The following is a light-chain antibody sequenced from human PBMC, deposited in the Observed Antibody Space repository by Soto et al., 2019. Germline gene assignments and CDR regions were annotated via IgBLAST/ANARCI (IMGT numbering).Light chain of an antibody. CDR2: GAS. Sequence: IQLTQSPSSLSASVGDRVTITCRASQGISSYLAWYQQTPGKAPKLLIYGASTLQSGVPSRFSGSASGTEFSLTISSLQPEDFATYYCQQLNSYPLTFGGGTKVEIK. V-gene: IGKV1-9*01. J-gene: IGKJ4*01. CDR3: QQLNSYPLT. CDR1: QGISSY.